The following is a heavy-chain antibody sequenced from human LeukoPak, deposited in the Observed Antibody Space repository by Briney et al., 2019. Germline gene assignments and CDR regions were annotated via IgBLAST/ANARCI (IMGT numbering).Heavy chain of an antibody. CDR2: ISSSSSYI. J-gene: IGHJ4*02. Sequence: GGSLRLSCAASGFTFSSYSMNWVRQAPGKGLEWVSSISSSSSYIYYADSVKGRFTISRDNAKNSLYLQMNSLRAEDTAVYYCAREMTVGLLFDYWGQGTLVTVSS. D-gene: IGHD2-15*01. V-gene: IGHV3-21*01. CDR3: AREMTVGLLFDY. CDR1: GFTFSSYS.